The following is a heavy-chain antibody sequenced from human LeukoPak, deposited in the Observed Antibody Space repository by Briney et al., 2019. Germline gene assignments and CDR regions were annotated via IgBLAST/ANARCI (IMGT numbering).Heavy chain of an antibody. J-gene: IGHJ3*02. CDR2: ISYDESNK. V-gene: IGHV3-30*03. D-gene: IGHD7-27*01. Sequence: GGSLRLSCAASGFTFSSYGMHWVRQAPGKGLEWVAVISYDESNKYYADSVKGRFTISRDNAKNSLYLQMNSLRAEDTAVYYCARVGSRGTGTDAFDIWGQGTMVTVSS. CDR3: ARVGSRGTGTDAFDI. CDR1: GFTFSSYG.